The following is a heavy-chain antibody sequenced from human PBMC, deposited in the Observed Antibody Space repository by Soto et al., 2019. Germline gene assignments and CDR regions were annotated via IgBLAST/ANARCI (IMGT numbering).Heavy chain of an antibody. Sequence: PSETLSLTCTVSGGSISSSSYYWGWIRQPPGKGLEWIGSIYYSGSTYYNPSLKSRVTISVDTSKNQFSLKLSSVTAADTAVYYCARHAGSGLNYYYYGMDVWGQGTTVTVSS. CDR2: IYYSGST. CDR3: ARHAGSGLNYYYYGMDV. V-gene: IGHV4-39*01. J-gene: IGHJ6*02. D-gene: IGHD6-19*01. CDR1: GGSISSSSYY.